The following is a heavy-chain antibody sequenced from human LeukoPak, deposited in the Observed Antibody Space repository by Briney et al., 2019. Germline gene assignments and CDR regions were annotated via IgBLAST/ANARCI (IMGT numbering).Heavy chain of an antibody. D-gene: IGHD1-26*01. CDR2: IIPIFGTA. Sequence: GASVKVSCKASGATVSTYTISWARQSPGQGLEWMGRIIPIFGTANYAQKFQGRVTITADKSTSTAYMELSSLRSEDTAVYFCPSPSTINIGSYQYYFDYWGQGTLVTVSS. J-gene: IGHJ4*02. V-gene: IGHV1-69*08. CDR3: PSPSTINIGSYQYYFDY. CDR1: GATVSTYT.